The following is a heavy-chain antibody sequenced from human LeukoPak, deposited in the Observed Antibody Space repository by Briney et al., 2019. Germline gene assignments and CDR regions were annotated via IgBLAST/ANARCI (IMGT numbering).Heavy chain of an antibody. J-gene: IGHJ4*02. V-gene: IGHV1-24*01. CDR3: ATDGRGHVMTLNY. CDR1: GYTLSEIS. Sequence: GASVTVSCKVSGYTLSEISMHWVRQAPGKGLEWMGGFDPAEGETIYAQKFQGRVTLTEDTSTNTALLELSRLRSEDTAVYYCATDGRGHVMTLNYWGQGSLVTVSS. D-gene: IGHD3-10*01. CDR2: FDPAEGET.